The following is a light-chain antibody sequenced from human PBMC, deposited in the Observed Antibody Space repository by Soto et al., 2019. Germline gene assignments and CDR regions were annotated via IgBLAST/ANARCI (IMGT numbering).Light chain of an antibody. V-gene: IGLV2-8*01. CDR3: TSYAGSSIPVV. J-gene: IGLJ2*01. CDR2: DVT. Sequence: QSALTQPPSASGSPGQSGTISCTGASRDVGKYNFVSWYQQHPGKAPKLMIYDVTERPSGVPDRFSGSKSGNTASLTVSGLQAEDEADYYCTSYAGSSIPVVFGGGTKLTVL. CDR1: SRDVGKYNF.